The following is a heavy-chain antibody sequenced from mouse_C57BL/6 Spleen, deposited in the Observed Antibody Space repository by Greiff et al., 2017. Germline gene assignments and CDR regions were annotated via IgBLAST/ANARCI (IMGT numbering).Heavy chain of an antibody. J-gene: IGHJ4*01. Sequence: QVQLQQSGAELVMPGASVKLSCKASGYTFTSYWMHWVKQRPGQGLEWIGEIDPSDSYTNYNQKFKGKSTVTVDKSSSTAYMQLSSLTSEDSAVYYCARSGYYGSSYYAMDYWGQGTSVTVSS. CDR2: IDPSDSYT. D-gene: IGHD1-1*01. V-gene: IGHV1-69*01. CDR1: GYTFTSYW. CDR3: ARSGYYGSSYYAMDY.